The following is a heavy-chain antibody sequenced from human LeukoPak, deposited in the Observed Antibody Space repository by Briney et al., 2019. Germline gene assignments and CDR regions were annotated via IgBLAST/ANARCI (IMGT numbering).Heavy chain of an antibody. Sequence: GGSLTLSCADSGFTFSGYSMNWLRQAPGKGLEWVAYIRSSRSPIYYADSVKGRFTISRDNAKNSLYLQMNSLRDEDTAVYYCVRDPDALDYWGQGTLVTVSS. CDR1: GFTFSGYS. J-gene: IGHJ4*02. CDR3: VRDPDALDY. V-gene: IGHV3-48*02. CDR2: IRSSRSPI.